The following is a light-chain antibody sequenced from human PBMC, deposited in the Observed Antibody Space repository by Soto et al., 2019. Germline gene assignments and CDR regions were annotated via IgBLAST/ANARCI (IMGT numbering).Light chain of an antibody. CDR3: QQYNYWPYT. J-gene: IGKJ2*01. CDR2: GAS. CDR1: QSVSSN. Sequence: EIVMTQSPATLSVSPGERAALSCRASQSVSSNFAWYQQKPGQAPRLLIYGASTRATGIPARFSGSGSGTAFTLTIRSLQSGDFSVYFCQQYNYWPYTFGQGTKRQIK. V-gene: IGKV3-15*01.